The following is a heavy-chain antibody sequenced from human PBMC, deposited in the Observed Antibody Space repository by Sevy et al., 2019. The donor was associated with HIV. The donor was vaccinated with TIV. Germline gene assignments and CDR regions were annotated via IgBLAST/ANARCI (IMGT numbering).Heavy chain of an antibody. V-gene: IGHV1-8*01. CDR3: ARGRLTGIGFDY. CDR1: GYTFTSYD. D-gene: IGHD7-27*01. Sequence: ASVKVSCKAFGYTFTSYDINWVRQATGQGLEWMGWMNPNTDNTDYAQKFQGRVTMTRNTSISTAYMELSSLRSEDTAVYYCARGRLTGIGFDYWGQGTLVTVSS. J-gene: IGHJ4*02. CDR2: MNPNTDNT.